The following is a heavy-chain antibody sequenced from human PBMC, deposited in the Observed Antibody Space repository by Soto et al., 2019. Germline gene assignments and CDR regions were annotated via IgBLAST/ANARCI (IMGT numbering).Heavy chain of an antibody. D-gene: IGHD2-15*01. V-gene: IGHV4-31*03. CDR2: IYYSGST. CDR3: ARDHSGGTEGNYYYYMDV. CDR1: GGSISSGGYY. J-gene: IGHJ6*03. Sequence: QVQLQESGPGLVKPSQTLSLTCTVSGGSISSGGYYWSWIRQHPGKGLEWIGYIYYSGSTYYNPSVKSRVSVSVDTSKNQFSLKLRYVTAADTAVYYCARDHSGGTEGNYYYYMDVWGKGTTVTVSS.